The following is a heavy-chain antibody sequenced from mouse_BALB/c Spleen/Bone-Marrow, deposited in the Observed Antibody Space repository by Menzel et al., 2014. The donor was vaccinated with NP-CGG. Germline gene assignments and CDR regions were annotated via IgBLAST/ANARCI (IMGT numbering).Heavy chain of an antibody. Sequence: VHVKQSGGGLVQPGGSLKLSCAASGFTFSSYTMSWVRQTPEKRLEWVAYISNGGGSTYYPDTVKGRFTISRDNAKNTLYLQMSSLKSEDTAMYYCARRVWSRGGDYWGQGTSVTVSS. J-gene: IGHJ4*01. V-gene: IGHV5-12-2*01. CDR3: ARRVWSRGGDY. CDR2: ISNGGGST. CDR1: GFTFSSYT. D-gene: IGHD2-10*02.